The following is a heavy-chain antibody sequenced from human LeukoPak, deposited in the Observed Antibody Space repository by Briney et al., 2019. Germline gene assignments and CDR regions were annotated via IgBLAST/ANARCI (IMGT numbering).Heavy chain of an antibody. CDR3: ARGWLAEATVVTPYNY. D-gene: IGHD4-23*01. V-gene: IGHV1-69*13. Sequence: SVKVSCKASGGSFSSYAINWVRQAPGQGLEWMGGIIPIFGKANYAQKFQDRVAITAVESMSTVYMELSSLGSEDTAVYYCARGWLAEATVVTPYNYWGQGTLVTVSS. J-gene: IGHJ4*02. CDR2: IIPIFGKA. CDR1: GGSFSSYA.